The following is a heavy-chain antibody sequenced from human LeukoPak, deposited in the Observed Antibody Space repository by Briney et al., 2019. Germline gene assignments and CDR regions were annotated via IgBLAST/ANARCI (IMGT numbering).Heavy chain of an antibody. Sequence: SETLSLTCTVSAGSISSYYWSWLRQPPGKGLEWIGYIYYSGSTNYNPSLKSRVTISVDTSKNQFSLKLSSVTAADTAVYYCARSTTVTTDYWGQGTLVTVSS. J-gene: IGHJ4*02. CDR3: ARSTTVTTDY. D-gene: IGHD4-17*01. V-gene: IGHV4-59*01. CDR1: AGSISSYY. CDR2: IYYSGST.